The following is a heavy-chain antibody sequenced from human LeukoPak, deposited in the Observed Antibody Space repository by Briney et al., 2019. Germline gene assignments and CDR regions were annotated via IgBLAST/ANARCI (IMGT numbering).Heavy chain of an antibody. V-gene: IGHV4-4*07. CDR2: IYTSGNT. D-gene: IGHD3-10*01. Sequence: SGTLSLTCTVSGGSFCNNYWSWIRQPAGKGLEWIGRIYTSGNTNYNPSLKSRVTMSVDTSKNQFSLKLTSVTAADTAVYYCARDKEDYSGSGSYYSLSWGQGTLVTVSS. CDR1: GGSFCNNY. CDR3: ARDKEDYSGSGSYYSLS. J-gene: IGHJ5*02.